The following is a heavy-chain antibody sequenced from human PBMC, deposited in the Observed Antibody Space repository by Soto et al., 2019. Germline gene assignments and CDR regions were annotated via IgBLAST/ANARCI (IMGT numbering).Heavy chain of an antibody. J-gene: IGHJ4*02. CDR2: ISSSSSYI. CDR3: AREKVGTLDY. D-gene: IGHD1-7*01. Sequence: EVQLVESGGGLVQPGGSLRLSCAASGFTFSSYSMNWVRQAPGKGLEWVSSISSSSSYIYYADSVKGRFTISRDNAKNSLDLQMNSLIAEDTAVYYCAREKVGTLDYWGQGTLVTVSS. CDR1: GFTFSSYS. V-gene: IGHV3-21*01.